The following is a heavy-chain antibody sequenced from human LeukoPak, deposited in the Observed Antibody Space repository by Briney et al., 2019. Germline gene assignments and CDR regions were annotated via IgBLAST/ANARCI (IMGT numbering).Heavy chain of an antibody. CDR3: ARHTAAAADTGGYLDL. D-gene: IGHD6-13*01. V-gene: IGHV4-39*01. CDR1: GGSISTTGSY. J-gene: IGHJ2*01. CDR2: IYHSGST. Sequence: PPETLSLTCTVSGGSISTTGSYWGWIRQPPGKGLERIGSIYHSGSTYYNPSLKSRFTISVDTSKNHFSLSLSSVTAADTAVYYCARHTAAAADTGGYLDLWGRGTLVTVSS.